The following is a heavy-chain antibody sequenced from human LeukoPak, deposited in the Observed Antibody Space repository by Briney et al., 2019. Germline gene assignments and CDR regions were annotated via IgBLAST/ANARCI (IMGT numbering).Heavy chain of an antibody. CDR1: GFPFSTYW. J-gene: IGHJ4*02. CDR2: INTDGRST. CDR3: ARDTY. Sequence: PGGSLRLSCAASGFPFSTYWMHWVRQAPGKGPVWVSRINTDGRSTTYADSVRGRFTISRDNAKNTLYLQMNSLRVEDTAMYYCARDTYWGQGTLVTVSS. V-gene: IGHV3-74*01.